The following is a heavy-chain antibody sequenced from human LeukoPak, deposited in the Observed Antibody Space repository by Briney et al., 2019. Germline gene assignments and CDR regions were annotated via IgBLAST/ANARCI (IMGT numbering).Heavy chain of an antibody. CDR2: INHSGST. V-gene: IGHV4-34*01. Sequence: PSETLSLTCAVYGGSFSGYYWSWIRQPPGKGLEWIGEINHSGSTNYNPSLKSRVTISVDTSKNQFSLKLSSVTAADTAVYYCARGPTPRFSVDYWGQGTLVTVSS. D-gene: IGHD4-23*01. CDR3: ARGPTPRFSVDY. CDR1: GGSFSGYY. J-gene: IGHJ4*02.